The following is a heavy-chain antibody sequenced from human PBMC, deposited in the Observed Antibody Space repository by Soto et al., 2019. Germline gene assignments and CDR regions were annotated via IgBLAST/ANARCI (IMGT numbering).Heavy chain of an antibody. J-gene: IGHJ4*02. V-gene: IGHV3-7*01. CDR1: GFTFSTYW. Sequence: GGSLRLSCAASGFTFSTYWMSWVRQAPGKGLEWVANIKRDASERYYVDSVKGRFTISRDNAKNSLYLQMNSLRAEDTAVYYCARDSSGWQPLAYWGQGTLVTVS. CDR3: ARDSSGWQPLAY. CDR2: IKRDASER. D-gene: IGHD6-19*01.